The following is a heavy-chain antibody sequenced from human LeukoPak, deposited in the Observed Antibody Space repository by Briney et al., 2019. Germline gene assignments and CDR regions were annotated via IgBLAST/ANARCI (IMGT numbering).Heavy chain of an antibody. CDR2: IRYDGSNK. CDR1: GFTFSSYG. D-gene: IGHD3-16*01. J-gene: IGHJ3*02. Sequence: QPGGSLRLSCAASGFTFSSYGMHWVRQAPGKGLEWVAFIRYDGSNKYYADSVEGRFTISRDNSKNTLYLQMNSLRAEDTAVYYCAKVSGGYAPNDAFDIWGQGTMVTVSS. V-gene: IGHV3-30*02. CDR3: AKVSGGYAPNDAFDI.